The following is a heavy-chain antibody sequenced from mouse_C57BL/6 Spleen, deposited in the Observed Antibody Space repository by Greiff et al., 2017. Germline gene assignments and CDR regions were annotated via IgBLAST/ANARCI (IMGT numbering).Heavy chain of an antibody. D-gene: IGHD1-1*01. J-gene: IGHJ2*01. V-gene: IGHV1-39*01. CDR1: GYSFTDYN. CDR3: AREGNYYGSVFDY. Sequence: VHVKQSGPELVKPGASVKISCKASGYSFTDYNMNWVKQSNGKSLEWIGVINPNYGTTSYNQKFKGKATLTVDQSSSTAYMQLNSLTSEDSAVYYCAREGNYYGSVFDYWGQGTTLTVSS. CDR2: INPNYGTT.